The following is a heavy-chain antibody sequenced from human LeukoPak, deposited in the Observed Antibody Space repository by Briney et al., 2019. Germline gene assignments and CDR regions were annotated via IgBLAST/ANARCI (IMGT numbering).Heavy chain of an antibody. D-gene: IGHD2-2*01. CDR3: ARNGVLGWGYCSSTSCSPFDY. CDR1: GYTFTDYG. J-gene: IGHJ4*02. V-gene: IGHV1-18*01. CDR2: ISAYNGNT. Sequence: ASVKVSCKASGYTFTDYGLSWVRQAPGQGLEWMGWISAYNGNTNYAQNLQGRVTMTTDTSTSTAYMELGSLISDDTAMYYCARNGVLGWGYCSSTSCSPFDYWGQGTLVTVSS.